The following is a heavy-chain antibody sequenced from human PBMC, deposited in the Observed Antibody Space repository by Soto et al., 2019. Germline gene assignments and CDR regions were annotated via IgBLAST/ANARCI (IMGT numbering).Heavy chain of an antibody. Sequence: QVQVVQSGAEVKKPGASVRVSCKASGYTFTDYSFNWVRQAPGQGLEWMGWISGYNGNTNYAQKFLGRVTMTTDTSTRTAYMELRSLKSDDTSVYYWARVLGIAVAADHWGQGTLVTVSS. CDR2: ISGYNGNT. CDR1: GYTFTDYS. D-gene: IGHD6-19*01. J-gene: IGHJ5*02. V-gene: IGHV1-18*04. CDR3: ARVLGIAVAADH.